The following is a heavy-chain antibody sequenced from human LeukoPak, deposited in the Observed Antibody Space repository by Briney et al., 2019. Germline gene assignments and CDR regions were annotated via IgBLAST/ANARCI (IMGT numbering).Heavy chain of an antibody. J-gene: IGHJ5*02. Sequence: GGSLRLSCAASGFTFSSYDMHWVRQAAGKGLEGVSATGTAGDTYYPGSVKGRFTISRENAKNSLYLQMNSLRAGDTAVYYCARGRSFGSGGWFDPWGQGTLVTVSS. CDR1: GFTFSSYD. D-gene: IGHD3-10*01. CDR3: ARGRSFGSGGWFDP. CDR2: TGTAGDT. V-gene: IGHV3-13*01.